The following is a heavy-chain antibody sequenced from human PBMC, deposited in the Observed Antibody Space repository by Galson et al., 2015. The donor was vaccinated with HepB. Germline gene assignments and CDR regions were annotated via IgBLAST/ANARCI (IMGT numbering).Heavy chain of an antibody. CDR3: ARSGVYCSSTSCCTGHQHAFDI. V-gene: IGHV1-69*13. CDR2: IIPIFGTA. Sequence: SVKVSCKASGYTFTSYAMRWVRQAPGQGLEWMGGIIPIFGTANYAQKFQGRVTITADESTSTAYMELSSLRSEDTAVYYCARSGVYCSSTSCCTGHQHAFDIWGQGTMVTVSS. D-gene: IGHD2-2*02. J-gene: IGHJ3*02. CDR1: GYTFTSYA.